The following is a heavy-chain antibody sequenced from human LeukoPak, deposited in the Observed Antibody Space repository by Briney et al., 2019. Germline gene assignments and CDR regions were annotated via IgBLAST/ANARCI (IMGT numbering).Heavy chain of an antibody. D-gene: IGHD3-22*01. Sequence: ASVKVSCKASGYTFTGYYMHWVRQAPGQGLEWMGWINPNSGGTNYAQKFQGRVTMTRDTSISTAYMELSRLRSDDTAVYYCARSITMIVVDFDYWGQGTLVTVSS. CDR2: INPNSGGT. CDR1: GYTFTGYY. CDR3: ARSITMIVVDFDY. J-gene: IGHJ4*02. V-gene: IGHV1-2*02.